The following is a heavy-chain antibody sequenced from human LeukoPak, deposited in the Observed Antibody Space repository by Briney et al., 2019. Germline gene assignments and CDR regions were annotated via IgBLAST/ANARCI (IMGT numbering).Heavy chain of an antibody. CDR2: INHSGST. CDR3: ARAGVVVTAVFWFDP. CDR1: GGSFSGFY. V-gene: IGHV4-34*01. Sequence: PSETLSLTCAVYGGSFSGFYWSWIRQPPGKGLEWIGEINHSGSTNYNPSLKSRVTISVDTSKNQFSLKLSSVTAADTAVYYCARAGVVVTAVFWFDPWGQGTLVTVSS. D-gene: IGHD2-21*02. J-gene: IGHJ5*02.